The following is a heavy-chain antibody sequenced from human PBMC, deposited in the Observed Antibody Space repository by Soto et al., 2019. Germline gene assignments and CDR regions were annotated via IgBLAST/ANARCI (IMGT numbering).Heavy chain of an antibody. CDR1: GYTFSSYA. J-gene: IGHJ4*02. CDR3: ARRGGALGY. V-gene: IGHV3-23*01. D-gene: IGHD3-16*01. CDR2: ITGSGSTT. Sequence: EVQLMESGGGLVQPGGSLRLSCAASGYTFSSYAMSWVRQAPGKGLEWVSVITGSGSTTYYADSVKGRFSISRDNSKKTLYLQMNSRRAEDKAVYYCARRGGALGYWGQGTLVTVSS.